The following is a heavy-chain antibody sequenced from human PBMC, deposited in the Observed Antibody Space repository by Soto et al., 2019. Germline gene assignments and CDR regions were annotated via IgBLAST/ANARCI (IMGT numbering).Heavy chain of an antibody. CDR3: AKPYYYDSSGYYSL. CDR1: GFTFSSYG. V-gene: IGHV3-30*18. CDR2: ISYDGSNK. J-gene: IGHJ3*01. Sequence: QVQLVESGGGVVQPGRSLRLSCAASGFTFSSYGMHWVRQAPGKGLEWVAVISYDGSNKYYADSVKGRFTISRDNSKNTLYLQMNSLRAEDTAVYYCAKPYYYDSSGYYSLWGQGTMVTVSS. D-gene: IGHD3-22*01.